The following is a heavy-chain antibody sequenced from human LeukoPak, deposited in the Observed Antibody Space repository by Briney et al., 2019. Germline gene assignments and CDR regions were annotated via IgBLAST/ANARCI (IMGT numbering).Heavy chain of an antibody. Sequence: GGSLRLSCAASGFTFSSYEMNWVRQAPGKGLEWVSYISSSGSTIYYADSVKGRFTISRDNAKNSLYLQMNSLRAEDTAVYYCARGSEYDSSGYYSLRDYWGQGTLVTVSS. D-gene: IGHD3-22*01. CDR1: GFTFSSYE. V-gene: IGHV3-48*03. J-gene: IGHJ4*02. CDR3: ARGSEYDSSGYYSLRDY. CDR2: ISSSGSTI.